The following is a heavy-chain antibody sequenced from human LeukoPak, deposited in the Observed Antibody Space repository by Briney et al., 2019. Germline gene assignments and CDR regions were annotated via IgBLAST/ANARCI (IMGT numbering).Heavy chain of an antibody. J-gene: IGHJ4*02. CDR1: GYTFTGYY. CDR2: INPNSGGT. CDR3: ARGSIAAAGVFDY. D-gene: IGHD6-13*01. Sequence: GASVKVSCKASGYTFTGYYMHWVRQAHGQGLEWMGWINPNSGGTNYAQKFQGRVTMTRDTSISTAYMELSRLRSDDTAVYYCARGSIAAAGVFDYWGQGTLVTVSS. V-gene: IGHV1-2*02.